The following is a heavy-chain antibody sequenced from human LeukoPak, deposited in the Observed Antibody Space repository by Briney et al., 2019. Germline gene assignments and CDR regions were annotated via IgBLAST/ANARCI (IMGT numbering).Heavy chain of an antibody. CDR3: ARDSRSGWGNWFDP. J-gene: IGHJ5*02. D-gene: IGHD6-19*01. V-gene: IGHV4-39*07. Sequence: SETLSLTSTVSGGSINSSRYYWGWIRQPPGKGLEWIGSIYHSGSTYYNPSLKSRVTISVDTSKNQFSLKLSSVTAADTAVYYCARDSRSGWGNWFDPWGQGTLVTVSS. CDR1: GGSINSSRYY. CDR2: IYHSGST.